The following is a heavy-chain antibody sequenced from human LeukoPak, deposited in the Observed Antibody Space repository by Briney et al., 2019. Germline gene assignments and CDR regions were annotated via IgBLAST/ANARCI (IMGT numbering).Heavy chain of an antibody. CDR3: ARGQEYYYDSSAYSKFDY. Sequence: GGSLRFSGAASGFTFSSYSMNWVRQAPGKGLEWVSSISSSSSYIYYADSAKGRFTISRDNSKNTLYLQMNSLRAEDTALYYCARGQEYYYDSSAYSKFDYWGQGTLVTVSS. CDR1: GFTFSSYS. V-gene: IGHV3-21*01. D-gene: IGHD3-22*01. CDR2: ISSSSSYI. J-gene: IGHJ4*02.